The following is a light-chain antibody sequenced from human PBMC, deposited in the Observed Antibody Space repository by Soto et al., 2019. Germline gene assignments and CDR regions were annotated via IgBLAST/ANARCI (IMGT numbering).Light chain of an antibody. CDR2: DAC. Sequence: DIQMTQSPSTLSASVGGRVTITCRASQSISSWLAWYQQKPGKAPKLLIYDACSLESGVPSRFCGSGSGSEFTLGVSALQPDDVATSYWQQYDRYSRTFGLGTKLDIK. CDR3: QQYDRYSRT. J-gene: IGKJ2*02. V-gene: IGKV1-5*01. CDR1: QSISSW.